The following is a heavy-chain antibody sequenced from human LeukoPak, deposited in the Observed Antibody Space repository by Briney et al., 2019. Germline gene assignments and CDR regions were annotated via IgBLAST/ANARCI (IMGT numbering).Heavy chain of an antibody. Sequence: QPGGSLRLSCAASGFTFSSYWMHWVRQAPGKGLVWVSRNNSDGSSTSYADSVKGRFTISRDNAKNTLYLQMNSLRAEDTAVYYCAREMRDSYYDFWSGYYEEDNWFDPWGQGTLVTVSS. CDR3: AREMRDSYYDFWSGYYEEDNWFDP. D-gene: IGHD3-3*01. CDR2: NNSDGSST. V-gene: IGHV3-74*01. J-gene: IGHJ5*02. CDR1: GFTFSSYW.